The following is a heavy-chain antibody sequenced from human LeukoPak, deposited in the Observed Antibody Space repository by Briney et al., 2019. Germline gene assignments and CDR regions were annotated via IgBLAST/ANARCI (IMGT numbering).Heavy chain of an antibody. V-gene: IGHV4-34*01. CDR1: GGSFSGYY. Sequence: SETLSLTCAVYGGSFSGYYWSWIRQPPGKGLEWIGEINHSGSTNYNPSLKSRVTISVDTSKNQFSLKLSSVTAADTAVYYCARDPARKPLYGYYYYGMDVWGQGTTVTVSS. J-gene: IGHJ6*02. CDR3: ARDPARKPLYGYYYYGMDV. D-gene: IGHD2-2*02. CDR2: INHSGST.